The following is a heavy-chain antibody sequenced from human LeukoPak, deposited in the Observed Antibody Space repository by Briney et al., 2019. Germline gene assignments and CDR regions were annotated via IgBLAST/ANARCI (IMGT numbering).Heavy chain of an antibody. CDR2: INPSGGST. V-gene: IGHV1-46*01. D-gene: IGHD3-3*01. J-gene: IGHJ4*02. Sequence: ASVKVSCKASGYTFTSYYMHWVRQAPGQGLEWMGIINPSGGSTSYAQKFQGRVTMTRDMSTSTVYMELSSLRAEDTAVHYCARDHQRHTIFGVVIGPDYWGQGTLVTVSS. CDR1: GYTFTSYY. CDR3: ARDHQRHTIFGVVIGPDY.